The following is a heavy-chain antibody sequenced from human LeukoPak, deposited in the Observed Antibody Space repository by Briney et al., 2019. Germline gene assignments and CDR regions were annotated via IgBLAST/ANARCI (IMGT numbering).Heavy chain of an antibody. Sequence: ASVKVSCKASGYTFTGYYMHWVRQAPGQGLEWMGWVNPNSGGTNYAQKFQGRVTMTRDTSISTAYMELSRLRSDDTAVYYCARELVRGIVVVVAATGFDYWGQGTLVTVSS. J-gene: IGHJ4*02. CDR1: GYTFTGYY. V-gene: IGHV1-2*02. D-gene: IGHD2-15*01. CDR2: VNPNSGGT. CDR3: ARELVRGIVVVVAATGFDY.